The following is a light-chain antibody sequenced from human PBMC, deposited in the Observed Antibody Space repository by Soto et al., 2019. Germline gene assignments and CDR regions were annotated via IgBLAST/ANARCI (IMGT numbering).Light chain of an antibody. Sequence: EIVLTQSPGSLSLSLGERATLSCRASQSVDSAFFAWYQQKPGQPPRLLMYGASRRDTGIPDRFSGSGSGTDFTLTISRLEPEDFAVYYCQQYASSLTFSQGTKVEI. CDR2: GAS. V-gene: IGKV3-20*01. J-gene: IGKJ1*01. CDR1: QSVDSAF. CDR3: QQYASSLT.